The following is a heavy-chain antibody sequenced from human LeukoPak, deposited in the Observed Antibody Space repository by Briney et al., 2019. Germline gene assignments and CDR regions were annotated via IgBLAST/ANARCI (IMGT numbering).Heavy chain of an antibody. CDR2: MNPNSGNT. J-gene: IGHJ6*03. CDR3: ARAGAIRGKLGITYYYYVDV. D-gene: IGHD7-27*01. CDR1: GYTFTSYD. V-gene: IGHV1-8*03. Sequence: ASVKVSCKASGYTFTSYDINWVRQATGQGLEWMGWMNPNSGNTGYAQKLQGRVTITRNTSISTAYMELSSLRSEDTAVYYCARAGAIRGKLGITYYYYVDVWGKGTTVTVSS.